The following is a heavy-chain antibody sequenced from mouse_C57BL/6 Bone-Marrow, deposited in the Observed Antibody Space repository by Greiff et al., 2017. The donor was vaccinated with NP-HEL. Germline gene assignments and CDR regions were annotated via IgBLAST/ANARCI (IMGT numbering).Heavy chain of an antibody. CDR2: IYPGGGYT. D-gene: IGHD1-1*01. CDR1: GYTFTNYW. J-gene: IGHJ1*03. Sequence: QVHVKQSGAELVRPGTSVKMSCKASGYTFTNYWIGWAKQRPGHGLEWIGDIYPGGGYTNYNEKFKGKATLTADKSSSTAYMQFSSLTSEDSAIYYCARRDYGSTFGYFDVWGTGTTVTVSS. V-gene: IGHV1-63*01. CDR3: ARRDYGSTFGYFDV.